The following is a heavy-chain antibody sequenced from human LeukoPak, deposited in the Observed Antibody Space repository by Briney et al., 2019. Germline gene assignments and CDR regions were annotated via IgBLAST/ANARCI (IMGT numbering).Heavy chain of an antibody. D-gene: IGHD6-6*01. CDR1: GYTLTNYL. Sequence: ASVKASCKASGYTLTNYLLHWVRQAPGQGLEWVGRIIPGGGSTNYAQKFRDRVTMTTDTSTSTAYMELRSLRSDDTAMYYCAKDRWRDGSSSFDNWGQGTLVTVSS. J-gene: IGHJ4*02. CDR3: AKDRWRDGSSSFDN. CDR2: IIPGGGST. V-gene: IGHV1-46*01.